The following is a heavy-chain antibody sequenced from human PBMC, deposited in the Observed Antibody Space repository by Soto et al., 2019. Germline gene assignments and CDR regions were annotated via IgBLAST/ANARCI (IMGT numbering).Heavy chain of an antibody. CDR1: GFTFSSYA. V-gene: IGHV3-30-3*01. CDR2: ISYDGSNK. Sequence: QVQLVESGGGVVQPGRSLRLSCAASGFTFSSYAMHWVRQAPGKGLEWVAVISYDGSNKYYADSVKGRFTISRDNSKNTLYLQMNSLRAEDTAVYYCAREEGTSFDGMDVWGQGTTVTVSS. D-gene: IGHD4-17*01. J-gene: IGHJ6*02. CDR3: AREEGTSFDGMDV.